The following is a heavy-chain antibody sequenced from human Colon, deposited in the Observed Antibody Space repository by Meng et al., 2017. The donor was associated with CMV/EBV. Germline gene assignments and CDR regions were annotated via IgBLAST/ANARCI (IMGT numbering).Heavy chain of an antibody. V-gene: IGHV4-39*07. CDR2: IYYSGST. D-gene: IGHD3-3*01. J-gene: IGHJ5*02. CDR3: ARATLTIFGVVIPPHWFDP. Sequence: QRERQESGPGLVKPSETLSLTCTVSGGSISSSSYYWGWIRQPPGKGLEWIGSIYYSGSTYYNPSLKSRVTISVDTSKNQFSLKLSSVTAADTAVYYCARATLTIFGVVIPPHWFDPWGQGTLVTVSS. CDR1: GGSISSSSYY.